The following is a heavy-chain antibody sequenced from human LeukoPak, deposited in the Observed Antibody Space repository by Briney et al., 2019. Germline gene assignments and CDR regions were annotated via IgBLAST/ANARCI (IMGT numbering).Heavy chain of an antibody. CDR2: IYNSGTI. J-gene: IGHJ2*01. V-gene: IGHV4-30-4*01. Sequence: PSETLSLTCTVSGGSISSGDCYWSWIRQPPGKGLEWIGYIYNSGTIYYNPSLKSRVTISVDTSKNQFSLKLRSVTAADTAVYYCATAPLPATMWNRYFDLWGRGTLVTVSS. D-gene: IGHD2-2*01. CDR3: ATAPLPATMWNRYFDL. CDR1: GGSISSGDCY.